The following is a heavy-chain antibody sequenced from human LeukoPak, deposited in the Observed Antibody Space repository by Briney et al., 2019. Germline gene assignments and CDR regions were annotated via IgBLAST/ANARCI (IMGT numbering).Heavy chain of an antibody. Sequence: GGSLRLSCAASGFTFSSYSMNWVRQAPGKGLEWVSSISSSSSYIYYADSVKGRFTISRDNAKNSLYLQMNSLRAEDTAVYYCARGGTVVTSSEGWFDRWGQGTMVTVSS. D-gene: IGHD4-23*01. V-gene: IGHV3-21*01. J-gene: IGHJ5*02. CDR2: ISSSSSYI. CDR1: GFTFSSYS. CDR3: ARGGTVVTSSEGWFDR.